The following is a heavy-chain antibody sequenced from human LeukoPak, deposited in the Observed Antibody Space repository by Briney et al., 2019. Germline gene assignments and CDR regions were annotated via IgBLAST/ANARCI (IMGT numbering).Heavy chain of an antibody. CDR3: ARQIASAGTAGFDF. D-gene: IGHD6-13*01. J-gene: IGHJ4*02. Sequence: PSETLSLTCAVYGGSFSGYYWSWIRQPPGKGLEWIGEINHSGSTNYNPSLKSRVTMSVDTSKNQFSLRLRSVTAADTAVYYCARQIASAGTAGFDFWGQGALVTVSS. CDR1: GGSFSGYY. V-gene: IGHV4-34*01. CDR2: INHSGST.